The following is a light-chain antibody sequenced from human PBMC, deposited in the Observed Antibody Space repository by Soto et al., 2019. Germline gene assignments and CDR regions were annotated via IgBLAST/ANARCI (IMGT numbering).Light chain of an antibody. CDR2: KAS. CDR3: QQYNSYPWT. J-gene: IGKJ1*01. Sequence: DIKMTQSPSTLSTSVGDRVNITCRASQSISSWLAWYQQKPGKAPKLLISKASSLESGVPSRFSGSESGTEFTLTITRPQPDDLATYYCQQYNSYPWTFGQGTKVEIK. CDR1: QSISSW. V-gene: IGKV1-5*03.